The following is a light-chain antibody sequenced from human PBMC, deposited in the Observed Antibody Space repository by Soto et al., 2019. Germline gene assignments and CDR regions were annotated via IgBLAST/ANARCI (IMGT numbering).Light chain of an antibody. CDR2: AAS. V-gene: IGKV1-39*01. CDR1: QSITNY. Sequence: DIQMTQSPSALSASVGDRVTITCRASQSITNYLNWYQHKPGQAPNLLIYAASTLQVGVPSRFRGSGSGTDFTLTISSLQPEDFATYFCQQSNSSPPTFGGGTKVEIK. J-gene: IGKJ4*01. CDR3: QQSNSSPPT.